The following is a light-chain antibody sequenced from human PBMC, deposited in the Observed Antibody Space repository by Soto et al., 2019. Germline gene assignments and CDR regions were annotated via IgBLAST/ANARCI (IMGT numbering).Light chain of an antibody. J-gene: IGLJ2*01. V-gene: IGLV2-23*02. CDR1: SKDVGNYNV. CDR2: EVI. Sequence: QSVLTQPASVSGSPGQSITISCTGTSKDVGNYNVVSWYQQHPGRAPKLLIYEVIKRPSGVSNRFSGSKSGNTASLTISRLQADDEADYYCCSYAGTRTLVFGGGTKVTVL. CDR3: CSYAGTRTLV.